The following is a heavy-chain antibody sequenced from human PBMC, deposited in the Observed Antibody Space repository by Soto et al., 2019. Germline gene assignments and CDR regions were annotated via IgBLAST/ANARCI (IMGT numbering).Heavy chain of an antibody. J-gene: IGHJ6*02. V-gene: IGHV4-59*01. CDR3: ARDLWGYCGTDCYPLDV. D-gene: IGHD2-21*02. Sequence: SETLSLTCTVSGSSIRSYYWSWIRPAPGKGLEWIGYLYNSGSTVYNPSLKSRVTISVDTSKNQFSLKLNSVTAADTAVYYCARDLWGYCGTDCYPLDVWGQGTTVTVSS. CDR1: GSSIRSYY. CDR2: LYNSGST.